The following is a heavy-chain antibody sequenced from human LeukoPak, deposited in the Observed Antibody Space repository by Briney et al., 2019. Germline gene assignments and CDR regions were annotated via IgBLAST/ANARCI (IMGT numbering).Heavy chain of an antibody. Sequence: GASLRLSCAASGFTFSSYAMSWVRQAPGKGLEWVSAISGSGGSTYYADSVKGRFTISRDNSKNTLYLQMNSLRAEDTAVYYCAKDLSFNRRGLGYWGQGTLFTVSS. CDR3: AKDLSFNRRGLGY. J-gene: IGHJ4*02. V-gene: IGHV3-23*01. CDR1: GFTFSSYA. CDR2: ISGSGGST. D-gene: IGHD1-14*01.